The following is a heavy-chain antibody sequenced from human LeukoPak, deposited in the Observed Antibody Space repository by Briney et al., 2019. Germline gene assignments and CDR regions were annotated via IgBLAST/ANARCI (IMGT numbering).Heavy chain of an antibody. J-gene: IGHJ4*02. CDR2: IYHSGST. Sequence: SQTLSLTCTVSGGSISSGGYYWSWIRQPPGKGLEWIGYIYHSGSTYYNPSLKSRVTISVDRSKNQFSLKLSSVTAADTAVYYCASKIYGDARTFDYWGQGTLVTVSS. CDR3: ASKIYGDARTFDY. D-gene: IGHD4-17*01. V-gene: IGHV4-30-2*01. CDR1: GGSISSGGYY.